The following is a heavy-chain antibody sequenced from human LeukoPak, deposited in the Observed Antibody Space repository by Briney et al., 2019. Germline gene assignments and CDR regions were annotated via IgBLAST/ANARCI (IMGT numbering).Heavy chain of an antibody. J-gene: IGHJ6*03. D-gene: IGHD3-3*01. CDR1: GYTFTSNY. CDR3: ASVRSDYYYFYMDV. Sequence: GASVKVSCKAFGYTFTSNYMHWVRQAPGQGPEWMGVISPSGGSTTYAQKFQGRVTLTRDVSTSTDYLELSSLTSEDTAVFYCASVRSDYYYFYMDVWGTGTTVTVSS. V-gene: IGHV1-46*01. CDR2: ISPSGGST.